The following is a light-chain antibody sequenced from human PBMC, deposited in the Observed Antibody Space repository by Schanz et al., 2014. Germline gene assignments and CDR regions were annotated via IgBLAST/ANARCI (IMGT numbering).Light chain of an antibody. CDR3: QQYSKSPLT. CDR1: QSIVTN. V-gene: IGKV3D-15*01. Sequence: EIVMTQSPATLSLSPGERATFSCRASQSIVTNLAWYQQRPGQPPRLLIYAASTRATGVPARFSGAGSGTEFTLTISRLEPEDFAVYYCQQYSKSPLTFGGGTKVEI. J-gene: IGKJ4*01. CDR2: AAS.